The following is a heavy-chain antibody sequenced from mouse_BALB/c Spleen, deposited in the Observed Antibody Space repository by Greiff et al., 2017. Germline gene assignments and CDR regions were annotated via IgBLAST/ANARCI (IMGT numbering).Heavy chain of an antibody. D-gene: IGHD2-1*01. CDR3: ARQGDGNHRYFDY. CDR2: ISNGGGST. CDR1: GFTFSSYT. J-gene: IGHJ2*01. V-gene: IGHV5-12-2*01. Sequence: EVQLQESGGGLVQPGGSLKLSCAASGFTFSSYTMSWVRQTPEKRLEWVAYISNGGGSTYYPDTVKGRFTISRDNAKNTLYLQMSSLKSEDTAMYYCARQGDGNHRYFDYWGQGTTLTVSS.